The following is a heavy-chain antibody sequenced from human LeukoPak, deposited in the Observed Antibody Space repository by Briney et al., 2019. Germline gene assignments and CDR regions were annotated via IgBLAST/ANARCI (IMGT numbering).Heavy chain of an antibody. CDR2: TVSRGTT. J-gene: IGHJ5*02. V-gene: IGHV3-23*01. Sequence: GGSLRLSCVASGFTFTSDAMNWDRQAPGKGLEWVSSTVSRGTTQYADSVKGRFTVSGDTSKNTLYLQMNSLRADDTAVYYCAKCSTSAYTTGWCNWIDPWGQGTLVTVSS. CDR3: AKCSTSAYTTGWCNWIDP. D-gene: IGHD6-19*01. CDR1: GFTFTSDA.